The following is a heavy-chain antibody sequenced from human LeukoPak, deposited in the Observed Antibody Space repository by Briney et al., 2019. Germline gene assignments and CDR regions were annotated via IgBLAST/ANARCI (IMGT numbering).Heavy chain of an antibody. J-gene: IGHJ4*02. Sequence: PGGSLRLSCAASGFTFSSYTMNWVRQAPGKGLEWVSSISSSSSYMYYADSVKGRFIISRDNAKNSLYLQMNSLRGDDTAVYYCARALSDAPTLGYCSGTSCYTAYWGQGTLVTVSS. CDR1: GFTFSSYT. V-gene: IGHV3-21*01. CDR2: ISSSSSYM. CDR3: ARALSDAPTLGYCSGTSCYTAY. D-gene: IGHD2-2*02.